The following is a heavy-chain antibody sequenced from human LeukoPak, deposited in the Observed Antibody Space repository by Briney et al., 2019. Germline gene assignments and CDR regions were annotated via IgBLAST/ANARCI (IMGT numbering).Heavy chain of an antibody. CDR1: GFTFDDYA. V-gene: IGHV3-9*01. CDR3: AKDPGAVAGTFYDY. Sequence: PGGSLRLSCAASGFTFDDYAMHWVRQAPEKGLEWVSGISWNSGSIGYADSVKGRFTISRDNAKNFLYLQMNSLRAEDTALYYCAKDPGAVAGTFYDYWGQGTLVTVSS. D-gene: IGHD6-19*01. J-gene: IGHJ4*02. CDR2: ISWNSGSI.